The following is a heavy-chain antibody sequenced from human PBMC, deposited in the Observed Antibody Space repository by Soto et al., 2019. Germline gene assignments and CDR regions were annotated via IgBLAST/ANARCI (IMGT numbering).Heavy chain of an antibody. Sequence: GASVKVSCKASGYTFTSHGISWVRQAPGQGLEWMGWISAYNGNTNYAQKLQGRVTMTTDTSTSTAYMELRSLRSDDTAVYYCARLGYCSSTSCYAGGYFPNWGQGTLVTSPQ. CDR2: ISAYNGNT. J-gene: IGHJ4*02. CDR3: ARLGYCSSTSCYAGGYFPN. D-gene: IGHD2-2*01. V-gene: IGHV1-18*01. CDR1: GYTFTSHG.